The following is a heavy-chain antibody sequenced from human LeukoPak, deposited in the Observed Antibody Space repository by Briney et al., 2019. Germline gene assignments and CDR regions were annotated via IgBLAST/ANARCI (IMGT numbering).Heavy chain of an antibody. D-gene: IGHD1-1*01. Sequence: ASVKVSCKASGYTFTSYGISWVRQAPGQGLEWMGWINPNSGGTNYAQKFQGRVTMTRDTSISTAYMELSRLRSDDTAVYYCARVLGTTGYYYMDVWGKGTTVTVSS. CDR1: GYTFTSYG. V-gene: IGHV1-2*02. CDR3: ARVLGTTGYYYMDV. J-gene: IGHJ6*03. CDR2: INPNSGGT.